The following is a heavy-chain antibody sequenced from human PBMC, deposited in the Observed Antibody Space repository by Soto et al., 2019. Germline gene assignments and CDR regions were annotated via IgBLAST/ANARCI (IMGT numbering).Heavy chain of an antibody. J-gene: IGHJ3*02. Sequence: QVQLQQWGAGLLKPSETLSLTCAVYGGSFSGYYWSWIRQPPGKGLEWIGEINHSGSTNYNPSLKSRVTISVDTSKTQFSLKLSSVTAADTAVYYCARGRVGAPFDIWGQGTMVTVSS. CDR3: ARGRVGAPFDI. V-gene: IGHV4-34*01. D-gene: IGHD3-16*01. CDR1: GGSFSGYY. CDR2: INHSGST.